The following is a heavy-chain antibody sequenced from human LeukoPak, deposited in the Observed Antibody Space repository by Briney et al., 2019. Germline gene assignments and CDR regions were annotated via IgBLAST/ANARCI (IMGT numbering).Heavy chain of an antibody. D-gene: IGHD2-15*01. V-gene: IGHV3-23*01. CDR3: AKAPPRRYCSGGSRYLLYFDY. Sequence: PGGSLRLSCAASGFTFSSYAMSWVRQAPGKGLEWVSAISGSGGSTYYADSVKGRFTISRDNSKNTLYLQMNSLRAEDTAVYYCAKAPPRRYCSGGSRYLLYFDYWGQGTLVTVSS. J-gene: IGHJ4*02. CDR1: GFTFSSYA. CDR2: ISGSGGST.